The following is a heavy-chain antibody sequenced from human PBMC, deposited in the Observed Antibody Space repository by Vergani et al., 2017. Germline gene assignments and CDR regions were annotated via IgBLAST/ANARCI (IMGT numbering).Heavy chain of an antibody. J-gene: IGHJ4*02. D-gene: IGHD3-10*01. CDR3: ARGYYGSGSPNSGDY. V-gene: IGHV1-2*02. CDR2: INPNSGGT. CDR1: GYTFTSYY. Sequence: QVQLVQSGAEVKKPGASVKVSCKASGYTFTSYYMHWVRQAPGQGLEWMGWINPNSGGTNYAQKFQGRVTMTRDTSISTAYMELSRLRSDDTAVYYCARGYYGSGSPNSGDYWGQGTLVTVSS.